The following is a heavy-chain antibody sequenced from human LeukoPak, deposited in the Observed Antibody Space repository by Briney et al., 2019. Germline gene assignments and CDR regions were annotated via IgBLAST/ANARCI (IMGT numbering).Heavy chain of an antibody. CDR3: ARTTAMVTIFDY. CDR1: GYTFTNYA. V-gene: IGHV1-3*01. CDR2: INAGNGNT. J-gene: IGHJ4*02. D-gene: IGHD5-18*01. Sequence: ASVKVSCKASGYTFTNYAVHWVRQAPGQRLEWMGWINAGNGNTKYSQKFQGRVTLTRDTSASTAYMELRSLRSEDTAVYYCARTTAMVTIFDYWGQGTLVTVSS.